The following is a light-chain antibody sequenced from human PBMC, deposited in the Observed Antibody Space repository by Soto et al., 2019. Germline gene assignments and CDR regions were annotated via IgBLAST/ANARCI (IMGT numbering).Light chain of an antibody. CDR3: QQSYSTPLIT. J-gene: IGKJ5*01. CDR2: GTS. V-gene: IGKV1-39*01. Sequence: DIPMTQSPSFLSASVGDRVTISCRASQAINTYLNWYQQKPGKAPKLLIYGTSDLQTGVPSRFSGGRSETDFTLTLTSLQPEAFATYFCQQSYSTPLITFGQRTRLE. CDR1: QAINTY.